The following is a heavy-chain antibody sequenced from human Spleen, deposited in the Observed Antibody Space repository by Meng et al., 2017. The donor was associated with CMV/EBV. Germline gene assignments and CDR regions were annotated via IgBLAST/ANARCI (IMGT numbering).Heavy chain of an antibody. CDR3: ARRSKRVIAGNYYFDD. CDR1: GYSFSSYW. CDR2: IFPGDSDT. D-gene: IGHD3-10*01. J-gene: IGHJ4*02. V-gene: IGHV5-51*01. Sequence: GESLKISCQGSGYSFSSYWIAWVRQLPGKGLEWIGIIFPGDSDTRYSPAFQGQVTISADKDSNIAFLQWSSLKASDSAMYFCARRSKRVIAGNYYFDDWGQGTRVTVSS.